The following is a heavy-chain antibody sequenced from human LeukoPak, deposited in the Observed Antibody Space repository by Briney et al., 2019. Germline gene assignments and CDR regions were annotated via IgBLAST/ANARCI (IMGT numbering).Heavy chain of an antibody. V-gene: IGHV5-51*01. CDR1: GYSFATYW. Sequence: GESLKISCKGSGYSFATYWIAWVRQMPGKGLEWMGIIYPGDSDTRYSPSFQGQVTISADKSISTAYLQWSSLKASDTAMYYCARTSITMVRGVSGYFDYWGQGTLVTVSS. J-gene: IGHJ4*02. D-gene: IGHD3-10*01. CDR2: IYPGDSDT. CDR3: ARTSITMVRGVSGYFDY.